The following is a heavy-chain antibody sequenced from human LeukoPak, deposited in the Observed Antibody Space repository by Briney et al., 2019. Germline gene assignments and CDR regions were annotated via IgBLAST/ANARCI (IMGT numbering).Heavy chain of an antibody. CDR3: SEGYFEPFDH. Sequence: LETLSLTCVVSGDSVSNFHWNWLRQVPGKGLEWIACLSYTGKADYNPSLASRVTISLDTSKNQGFSLKLKSVTAADTAVYYCSEGYFEPFDHWGQGILVTVSS. V-gene: IGHV4-59*02. CDR1: GDSVSNFH. D-gene: IGHD2/OR15-2a*01. J-gene: IGHJ4*02. CDR2: LSYTGKA.